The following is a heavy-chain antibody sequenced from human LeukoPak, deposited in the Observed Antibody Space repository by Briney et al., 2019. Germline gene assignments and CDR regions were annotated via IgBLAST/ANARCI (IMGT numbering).Heavy chain of an antibody. D-gene: IGHD6-13*01. CDR3: ARGAGTRDFDY. CDR2: IYYSGST. J-gene: IGHJ4*02. CDR1: GGSISSYY. Sequence: SGTLSLTCTVYGGSISSYYWSWIRQPPGKGLEWIGYIYYSGSTNYNPSLKSRVTISVDTSKNQFSLKLSSVTAADTAVYYCARGAGTRDFDYWGQGTLVTVSS. V-gene: IGHV4-59*08.